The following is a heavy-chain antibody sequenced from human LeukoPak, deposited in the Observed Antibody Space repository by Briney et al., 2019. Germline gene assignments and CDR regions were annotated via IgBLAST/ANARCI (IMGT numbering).Heavy chain of an antibody. D-gene: IGHD3-22*01. V-gene: IGHV3-23*01. CDR3: AKDPFDSSGYFYGYNWFDP. Sequence: PGGSLRLSCAASGFTFSSYGMSWVRQAPGKGLEWVSAISGSGGSTYYADSVKGRFTISRDNSKNTLYLQMNSLRAEDTAVYYCAKDPFDSSGYFYGYNWFDPWGQGTLVTVSS. J-gene: IGHJ5*02. CDR1: GFTFSSYG. CDR2: ISGSGGST.